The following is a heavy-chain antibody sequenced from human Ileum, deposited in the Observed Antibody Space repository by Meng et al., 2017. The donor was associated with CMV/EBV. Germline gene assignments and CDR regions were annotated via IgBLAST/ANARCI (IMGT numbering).Heavy chain of an antibody. Sequence: GESLKISCAVSGFTFNTYGMHWVRQAPGKGLEWVAFIRNDGGNEFYVDSVKGRFTISRDNSKNTLYLQMNSLRPEDTAVYYCAKDKAYDYDGMDVWGQGTMVTVSS. J-gene: IGHJ6*02. V-gene: IGHV3-30*02. CDR3: AKDKAYDYDGMDV. CDR2: IRNDGGNE. CDR1: GFTFNTYG.